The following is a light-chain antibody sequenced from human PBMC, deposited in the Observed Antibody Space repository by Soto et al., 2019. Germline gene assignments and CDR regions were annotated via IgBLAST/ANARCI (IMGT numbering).Light chain of an antibody. J-gene: IGLJ1*01. Sequence: QSVRTQPASVSGSPGQSITISCTGTSSDFGSYNLVSWYQQHPGTAPKLMIYEAFKRPSGVSNRFSGSKSGDTASLTISGLQAEDEADYYCCSYADSTTLYVFGTGTKVTVL. CDR2: EAF. CDR1: SSDFGSYNL. CDR3: CSYADSTTLYV. V-gene: IGLV2-23*01.